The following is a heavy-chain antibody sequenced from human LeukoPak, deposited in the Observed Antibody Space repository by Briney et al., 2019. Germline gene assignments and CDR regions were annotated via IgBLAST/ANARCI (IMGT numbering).Heavy chain of an antibody. Sequence: GASVKVSCKASGYTFTSYGIIWVRQAPGQGLEWMGWISAYNGNTNYAQKLQGRVTMTTDTSTSTAYMELRSLRSDDTAVYYCARGPNDYGDYGRGYYFDYWGQGTLVTVSS. CDR3: ARGPNDYGDYGRGYYFDY. V-gene: IGHV1-18*01. CDR2: ISAYNGNT. CDR1: GYTFTSYG. J-gene: IGHJ4*02. D-gene: IGHD4-17*01.